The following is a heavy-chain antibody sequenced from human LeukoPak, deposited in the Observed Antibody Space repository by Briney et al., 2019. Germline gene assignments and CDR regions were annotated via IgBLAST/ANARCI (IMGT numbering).Heavy chain of an antibody. Sequence: GGSLRLSCAASGFTFSSYSMNWVRQAPGKGLEWVSVIHNDGSKNHADPVQGRFSNSRHTSKNALYLDMNTLRPEDTAVYYCAREEVEQVATLTFNWVRTYNCYYMNVWGTGTTVTVSS. D-gene: IGHD5-12*01. J-gene: IGHJ6*03. CDR1: GFTFSSYS. V-gene: IGHV3-53*04. CDR2: IHNDGSK. CDR3: AREEVEQVATLTFNWVRTYNCYYMNV.